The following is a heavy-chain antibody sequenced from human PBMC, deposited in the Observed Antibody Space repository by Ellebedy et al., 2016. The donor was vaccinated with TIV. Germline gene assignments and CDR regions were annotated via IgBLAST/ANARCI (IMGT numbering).Heavy chain of an antibody. CDR1: GYTFTSYD. CDR3: ARGLKWAARTPEGY. V-gene: IGHV1-8*01. D-gene: IGHD6-6*01. J-gene: IGHJ4*02. CDR2: MNPNSGNT. Sequence: ASVKVSXXASGYTFTSYDINWVRQATGQGLEWMGWMNPNSGNTGYAQKFQGRVTMTRNTSISTAYMELSSLRSEDTAVYYCARGLKWAARTPEGYWGQGTLVTVSS.